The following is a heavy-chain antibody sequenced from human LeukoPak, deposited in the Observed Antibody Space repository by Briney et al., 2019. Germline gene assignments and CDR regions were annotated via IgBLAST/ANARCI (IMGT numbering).Heavy chain of an antibody. Sequence: ASVKVSRKASGYTYTGYYMHWVRQAPGQGLEWMGWINPNSGGTNYAQKFQGRVTMTRDTSISTAYMELSRLRSDDTAVYYCATLWGGTTVTHNWFDPWGQGTLVTVSS. J-gene: IGHJ5*02. CDR1: GYTYTGYY. V-gene: IGHV1-2*02. CDR3: ATLWGGTTVTHNWFDP. D-gene: IGHD4-17*01. CDR2: INPNSGGT.